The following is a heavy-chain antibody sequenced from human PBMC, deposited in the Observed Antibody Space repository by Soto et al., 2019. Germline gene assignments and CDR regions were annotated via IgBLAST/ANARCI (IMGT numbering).Heavy chain of an antibody. D-gene: IGHD5-12*01. CDR1: GGSINTFY. J-gene: IGHJ4*02. Sequence: PSETLFLTCTVSGGSINTFYWSGVRQPAGKGLEWIGRIFSSGSTSFNPSLESRVAMSVDTSKNHFSLNLSSVTAADMAVYYCAREGSYSAYNFAHGIQLWSFDFWGQGALVTVSS. V-gene: IGHV4-4*07. CDR2: IFSSGST. CDR3: AREGSYSAYNFAHGIQLWSFDF.